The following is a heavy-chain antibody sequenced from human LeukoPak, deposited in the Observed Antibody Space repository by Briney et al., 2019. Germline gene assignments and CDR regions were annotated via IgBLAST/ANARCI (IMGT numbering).Heavy chain of an antibody. Sequence: GGSLRLSCAASGFTFSSYVMSWVRQAPGKGLEWVSSISGGGISTYYADSVKGRFTISRDSSKNTLFLHMNTLRAEDTAIYYCAKDRTVGASYWYFDLWGRGTLVTVSS. CDR3: AKDRTVGASYWYFDL. J-gene: IGHJ2*01. V-gene: IGHV3-23*01. CDR2: ISGGGIST. D-gene: IGHD1-26*01. CDR1: GFTFSSYV.